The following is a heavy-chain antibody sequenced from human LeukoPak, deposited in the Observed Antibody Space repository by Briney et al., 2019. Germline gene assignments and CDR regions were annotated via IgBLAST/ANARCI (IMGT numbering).Heavy chain of an antibody. Sequence: ASVKVSCKASGYTFTSYYMHWVRQAPGQGLEWMGIINPSGGSTSYAQKFQGRVTMTRDMSTSTVYMELSSLRSEDTAVYYCARSDIVVVVAATGDAFDIWGQGTMVTVSS. CDR2: INPSGGST. D-gene: IGHD2-15*01. V-gene: IGHV1-46*01. CDR1: GYTFTSYY. J-gene: IGHJ3*02. CDR3: ARSDIVVVVAATGDAFDI.